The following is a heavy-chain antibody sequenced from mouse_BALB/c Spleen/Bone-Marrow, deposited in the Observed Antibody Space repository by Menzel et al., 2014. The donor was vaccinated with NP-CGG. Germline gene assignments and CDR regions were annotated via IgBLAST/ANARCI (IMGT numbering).Heavy chain of an antibody. CDR1: GFSLTSYD. CDR3: VRGGYYSWFAY. Sequence: VQRVESGPGLVAPSQSLSITCTVSGFSLTSYDISWIRQPPGKGLEWLGVIWTGGGTNYNSAFMSRLSISKDNSKSQVFLKMNSLQTDDTAIYYCVRGGYYSWFAYWGQGTLVTVSA. V-gene: IGHV2-9-2*01. D-gene: IGHD2-3*01. J-gene: IGHJ3*01. CDR2: IWTGGGT.